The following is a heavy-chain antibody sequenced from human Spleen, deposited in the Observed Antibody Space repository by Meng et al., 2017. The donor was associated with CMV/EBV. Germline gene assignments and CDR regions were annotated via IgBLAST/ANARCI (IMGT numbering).Heavy chain of an antibody. Sequence: SGDSISSDGYYWGWLRQPPGKGPEWIANIFYLGNSFYNPSRKGRASISVDTYGNRFSLKLRSLTAADTALYYCAGFKLGGRQWFDPWGQGTLVTVSS. CDR1: GDSISSDGYY. V-gene: IGHV4-39*07. CDR3: AGFKLGGRQWFDP. D-gene: IGHD6-6*01. CDR2: IFYLGNS. J-gene: IGHJ5*02.